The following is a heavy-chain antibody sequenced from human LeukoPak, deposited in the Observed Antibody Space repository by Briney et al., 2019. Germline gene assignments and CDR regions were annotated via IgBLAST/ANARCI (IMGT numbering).Heavy chain of an antibody. Sequence: GGSLRLSCAVSGFTFSSNWMSWVRQAPGKGLEWLAKIKQDGSETCHMDSVKGRFTISRDNAKNSLYLQMNSLRAEDTAVYYCAKYTGYYFDYWGQGILVTVPS. J-gene: IGHJ4*02. CDR1: GFTFSSNW. D-gene: IGHD2-2*02. CDR2: IKQDGSET. V-gene: IGHV3-7*01. CDR3: AKYTGYYFDY.